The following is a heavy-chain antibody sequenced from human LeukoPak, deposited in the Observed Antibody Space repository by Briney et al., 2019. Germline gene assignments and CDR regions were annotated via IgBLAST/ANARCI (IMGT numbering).Heavy chain of an antibody. D-gene: IGHD4-17*01. Sequence: QPGRSLRLSCAASGFTFSSYGMHWVRQAPGKGLEWVAFIRYDGSNKYYADSVKGRFTISRDNSKNTLYLQMNSLRAEDTAVYYCAKDGPGDYGPEFDYWGQGTLVTVSS. CDR3: AKDGPGDYGPEFDY. CDR1: GFTFSSYG. J-gene: IGHJ4*02. CDR2: IRYDGSNK. V-gene: IGHV3-30*02.